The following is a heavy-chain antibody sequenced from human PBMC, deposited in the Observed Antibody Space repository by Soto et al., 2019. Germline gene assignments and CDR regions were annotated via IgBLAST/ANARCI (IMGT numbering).Heavy chain of an antibody. V-gene: IGHV1-69*01. Sequence: QVQLVQSGAEVKKPGSSVKVSCKTSRDTLNKYAFNWVRQAPGQGLEWMGWIIPIFSSRNYAEKFQGRVTITADDSTSTAYMELKSRSFEDTAVYYCARGENYLGVWGQGTTVTVSS. CDR3: ARGENYLGV. D-gene: IGHD3-10*01. CDR2: IIPIFSSR. CDR1: RDTLNKYA. J-gene: IGHJ6*02.